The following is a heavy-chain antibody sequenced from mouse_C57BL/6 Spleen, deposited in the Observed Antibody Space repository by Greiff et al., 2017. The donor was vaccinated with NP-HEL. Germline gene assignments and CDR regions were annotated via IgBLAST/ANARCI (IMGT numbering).Heavy chain of an antibody. Sequence: VQRVESGAELVRPGASVTLSCKASGYTFTDYEMHWVKQTPVHGLEWIGAIDPETGGTAYNQKFKGKAILTADKSSSTAYMELRSLTSEDSAVYYCTRGRVNWAYYFDYWGQGTTLTVSS. CDR2: IDPETGGT. V-gene: IGHV1-15*01. CDR3: TRGRVNWAYYFDY. J-gene: IGHJ2*01. D-gene: IGHD4-1*01. CDR1: GYTFTDYE.